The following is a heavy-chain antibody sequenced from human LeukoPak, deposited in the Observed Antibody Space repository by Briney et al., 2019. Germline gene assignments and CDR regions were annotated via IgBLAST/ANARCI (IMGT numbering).Heavy chain of an antibody. D-gene: IGHD3-9*01. J-gene: IGHJ6*02. CDR3: ARGRGRYFDWLFQNYYYYYGMDV. CDR1: GYTFTSYD. V-gene: IGHV1-8*01. Sequence: ASVKVSCKASGYTFTSYDINWVRQATGQGLEWMGWMNPNSGNTGYAQKFQGRVTMTRNTSISTAYMELSSLRSEDTAVYYCARGRGRYFDWLFQNYYYYYGMDVWGQGTTVTVSS. CDR2: MNPNSGNT.